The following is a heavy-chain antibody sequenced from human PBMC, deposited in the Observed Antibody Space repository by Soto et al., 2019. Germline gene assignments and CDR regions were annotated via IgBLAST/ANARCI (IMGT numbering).Heavy chain of an antibody. J-gene: IGHJ3*02. CDR1: GGSISGYY. CDR3: ARVWGGAFDI. D-gene: IGHD3-10*01. V-gene: IGHV4-59*01. CDR2: IYYSGST. Sequence: SATLSLTCTVSGGSISGYYWSWIRQPPGKGLEWIGYIYYSGSTNYNPSLKSRVTISVDTSKNQFSLKLSSVTAADTAVYYCARVWGGAFDIWGQGTMVTVSS.